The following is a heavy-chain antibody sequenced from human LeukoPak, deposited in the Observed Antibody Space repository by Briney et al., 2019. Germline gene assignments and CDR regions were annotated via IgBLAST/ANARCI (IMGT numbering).Heavy chain of an antibody. J-gene: IGHJ4*02. CDR1: GFTFTSYA. CDR2: ISGSGGNT. V-gene: IGHV3-23*01. D-gene: IGHD6-25*01. Sequence: PGGSLRLSCAASGFTFTSYAMSWVRQAPGTGLEWDSAISGSGGNTFYADSVKGRFTISRDNSKSTLYLQMNSLRAEDTAVYYCAGGTATPDYWGQGTLVTVSS. CDR3: AGGTATPDY.